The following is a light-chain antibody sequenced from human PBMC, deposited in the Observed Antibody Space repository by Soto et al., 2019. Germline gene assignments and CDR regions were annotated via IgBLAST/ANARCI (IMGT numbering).Light chain of an antibody. CDR3: QQYNNWPRT. J-gene: IGKJ1*01. CDR2: GAS. V-gene: IGKV3-15*01. CDR1: QSVSSN. Sequence: EIVMTQSPATLSVSPGERATLSCRASQSVSSNLAWYQQKPGQAPRLLLYGASTRATGIPARFSGSGSATEFTLTISSLQSEDFAVYYCQQYNNWPRTFGQGTKVEIE.